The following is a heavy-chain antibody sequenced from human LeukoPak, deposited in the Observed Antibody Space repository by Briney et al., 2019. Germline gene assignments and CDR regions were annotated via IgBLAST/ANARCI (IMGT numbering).Heavy chain of an antibody. CDR2: IYHSGST. CDR1: GGTISSSNW. Sequence: SETLSLTCVVSGGTISSSNWWSWVRQPPEKGLEWIGEIYHSGSTNYNPSLKSRVTISVDTSKNQFSLKLSSVTAADTAVYYCARSPGIRRGFDPWGQGTLVTVSS. CDR3: ARSPGIRRGFDP. J-gene: IGHJ5*02. V-gene: IGHV4-4*02. D-gene: IGHD1-14*01.